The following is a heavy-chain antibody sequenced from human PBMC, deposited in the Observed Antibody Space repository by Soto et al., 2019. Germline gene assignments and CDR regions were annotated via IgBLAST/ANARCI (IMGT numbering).Heavy chain of an antibody. D-gene: IGHD3-3*01. CDR2: IIPIFGTA. CDR3: ARSMDLWSGYAFGYDFDY. CDR1: GGTFSSYA. Sequence: QVQLVQSGAEVKKPGSSVKVSCKASGGTFSSYAISWVRQAPGQGLEWMGGIIPIFGTANYAQKFQGRVTITADESTSTDYMELSSLRSEDTAVYYCARSMDLWSGYAFGYDFDYWGQGTLVTVSS. J-gene: IGHJ4*02. V-gene: IGHV1-69*01.